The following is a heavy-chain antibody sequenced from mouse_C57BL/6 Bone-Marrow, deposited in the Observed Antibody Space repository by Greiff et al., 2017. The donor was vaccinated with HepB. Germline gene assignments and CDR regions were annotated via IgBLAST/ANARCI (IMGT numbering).Heavy chain of an antibody. D-gene: IGHD1-1*01. CDR2: ISYDGSN. V-gene: IGHV3-6*01. Sequence: ESGPGLVKPSQSLSLTCSVTGYSITSGYYWNWIRQFPGNKLEWMGYISYDGSNNYNPSLKNRISITRDTSKNQFFLKLNSVTTEDTAMYYCVRHTTVVAPYYAMDYWGQGTSVTVSS. CDR1: GYSITSGYY. J-gene: IGHJ4*01. CDR3: VRHTTVVAPYYAMDY.